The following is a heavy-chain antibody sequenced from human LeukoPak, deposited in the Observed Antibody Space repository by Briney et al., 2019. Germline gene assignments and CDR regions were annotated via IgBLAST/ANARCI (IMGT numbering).Heavy chain of an antibody. CDR3: ARTKPPCTSCLLLDY. D-gene: IGHD2-2*01. Sequence: VASVKVSCXASGYTFTAYYIHWLRLAPGQGLVWMGWINPNSGGTNYAQKFQGLVTMSRDTSITTAYMELNRLISDDTAVYFCARTKPPCTSCLLLDYWGQGTLVTVSS. V-gene: IGHV1-2*02. CDR2: INPNSGGT. CDR1: GYTFTAYY. J-gene: IGHJ4*02.